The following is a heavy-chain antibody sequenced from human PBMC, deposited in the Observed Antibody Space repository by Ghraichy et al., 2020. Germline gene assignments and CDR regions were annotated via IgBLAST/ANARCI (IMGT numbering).Heavy chain of an antibody. D-gene: IGHD3-9*01. CDR3: ARPGRDYDILTVYYTATYFDY. J-gene: IGHJ4*01. V-gene: IGHV3-7*01. CDR2: IKQDGSEK. Sequence: VANIKQDGSEKYYVDSVKGRFTISRDNAKNSLYLQMNSLRAEDTAVYYCARPGRDYDILTVYYTATYFDYWG.